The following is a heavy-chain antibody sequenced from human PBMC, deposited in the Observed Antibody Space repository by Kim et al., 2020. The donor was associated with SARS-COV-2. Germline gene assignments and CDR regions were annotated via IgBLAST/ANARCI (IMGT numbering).Heavy chain of an antibody. Sequence: GGSLRLSCAASGFTFSSYGMHWVRQAPGKGLEWVALIWCDGNNKYYADSVKGRFTISRDNSKNSLYLQMNSLRADATAVYYCAKAGIAAAGSLDYWGQGT. D-gene: IGHD6-13*01. V-gene: IGHV3-33*06. J-gene: IGHJ4*02. CDR2: IWCDGNNK. CDR1: GFTFSSYG. CDR3: AKAGIAAAGSLDY.